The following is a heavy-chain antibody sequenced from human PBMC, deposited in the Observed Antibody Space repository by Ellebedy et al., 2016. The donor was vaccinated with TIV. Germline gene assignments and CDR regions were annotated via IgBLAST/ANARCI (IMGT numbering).Heavy chain of an antibody. CDR3: ARRSRSWGSSGYYFNPKVPDAFDI. V-gene: IGHV5-51*01. D-gene: IGHD3-22*01. CDR1: GYSFTSYW. J-gene: IGHJ3*02. Sequence: GESLKISCKGSGYSFTSYWIGWVRQMPGKGLEWMGIIYPGDSDTRYSPSFQGQVTISADKSISTAYLQWSSLKASDTAMYYCARRSRSWGSSGYYFNPKVPDAFDIWGQGTMVTVSS. CDR2: IYPGDSDT.